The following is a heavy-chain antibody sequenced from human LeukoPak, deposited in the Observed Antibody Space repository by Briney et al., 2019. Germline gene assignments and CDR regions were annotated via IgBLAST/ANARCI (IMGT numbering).Heavy chain of an antibody. CDR3: ARQRCVSGRCYHTNVFDI. D-gene: IGHD2-15*01. J-gene: IGHJ3*02. CDR2: INPADSET. Sequence: GESLKISCKGFGYNFTNFWTGWVRQMPGKGLEWMGVINPADSETRHSPSFQGPVTIPADKSMNTAYLQWTTVQSSDTAMYYCARQRCVSGRCYHTNVFDIWGQGTMVTISS. CDR1: GYNFTNFW. V-gene: IGHV5-51*01.